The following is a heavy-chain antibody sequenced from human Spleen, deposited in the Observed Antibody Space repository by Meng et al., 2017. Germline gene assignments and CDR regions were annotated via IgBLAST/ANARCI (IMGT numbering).Heavy chain of an antibody. CDR1: GYTFTGYY. D-gene: IGHD2-2*01. CDR2: INTYSGNT. Sequence: QVQLVQSGAEMKKPGASVKVSCTASGYTFTGYYLHWVRQGTGQGLDWMGWINTYSGNTNYAQKLQGRVTMTTDTSSSTVYMELRTLTTDDTAVYYCARTYCSTTRCYSQPIDFWGQGTLVTVSS. J-gene: IGHJ4*02. V-gene: IGHV1-18*04. CDR3: ARTYCSTTRCYSQPIDF.